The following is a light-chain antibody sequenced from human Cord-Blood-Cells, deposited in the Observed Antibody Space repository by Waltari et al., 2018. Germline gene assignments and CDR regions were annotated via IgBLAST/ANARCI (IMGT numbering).Light chain of an antibody. Sequence: EIVLTQSPGTLSLSPGESATLSCRASQSVSSSYLAWYQQNPGQAPRLLIYGASSRATGIPDRFSGSGSGTDFTLTISRLEPEDFAVYYCQQYGSSPLGYTFGQGTKLEIK. V-gene: IGKV3-20*01. CDR2: GAS. CDR3: QQYGSSPLGYT. J-gene: IGKJ2*01. CDR1: QSVSSSY.